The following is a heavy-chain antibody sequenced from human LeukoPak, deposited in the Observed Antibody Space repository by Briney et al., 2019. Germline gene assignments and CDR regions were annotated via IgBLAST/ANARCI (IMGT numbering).Heavy chain of an antibody. D-gene: IGHD3-22*01. CDR2: MSGNGGTT. Sequence: QPGGSLRLSCAASGFIFSSYAKSWVRQAPGQGLEWVSGMSGNGGTTYYADSVKGRFTISRDNSKNTLYLQMNNLRVEDTAVYYCARRDYYDSSGYSPLFDYWGQGTQVTLS. V-gene: IGHV3-23*01. CDR3: ARRDYYDSSGYSPLFDY. CDR1: GFIFSSYA. J-gene: IGHJ4*02.